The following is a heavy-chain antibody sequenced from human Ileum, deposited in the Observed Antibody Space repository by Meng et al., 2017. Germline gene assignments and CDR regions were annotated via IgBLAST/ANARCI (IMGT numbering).Heavy chain of an antibody. J-gene: IGHJ4*02. CDR1: GGSISSSFY. D-gene: IGHD2-15*01. V-gene: IGHV4-4*02. CDR3: VRHGGKYFDS. Sequence: GQLEGSGPGLVEPSGTLSLPCTVSGGSISSSFYWSWVRQSPGKGLEWIGQIYLAGSPNYNPSLESRVTISVDKSKNQFSLRLTSVTAADTAIFYCVRHGGKYFDSWGQGTLVTVSS. CDR2: IYLAGSP.